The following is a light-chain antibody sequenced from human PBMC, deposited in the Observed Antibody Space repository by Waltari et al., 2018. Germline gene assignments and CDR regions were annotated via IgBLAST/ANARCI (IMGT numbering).Light chain of an antibody. CDR1: QSVLYSSNNKNY. V-gene: IGKV4-1*01. J-gene: IGKJ2*01. Sequence: DIVMTQSPDPLAVSLGVRATINCKSSQSVLYSSNNKNYLAWYQQKPGQPPKLLIYWASTREFGVPDRFSGSGSGTDFTLTISSLQAEDVAVYYCQQYYSTPYTFGQGTKLEIK. CDR3: QQYYSTPYT. CDR2: WAS.